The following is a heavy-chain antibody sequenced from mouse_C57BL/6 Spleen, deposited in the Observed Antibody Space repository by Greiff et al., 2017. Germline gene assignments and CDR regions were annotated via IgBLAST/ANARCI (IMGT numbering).Heavy chain of an antibody. CDR1: GYAFTNYL. CDR3: ARLDGDYDRYYAMDY. V-gene: IGHV1-54*01. J-gene: IGHJ4*01. D-gene: IGHD2-4*01. CDR2: INPGSGGT. Sequence: QVQLKQSGAELVRPGTSVKVSCKASGYAFTNYLIEWVKQRPGQGLEWIGVINPGSGGTNYNEKFKGKATLTADKSSSTAYMQLSSLTSEDSAVYFCARLDGDYDRYYAMDYWGQGTSVTVSS.